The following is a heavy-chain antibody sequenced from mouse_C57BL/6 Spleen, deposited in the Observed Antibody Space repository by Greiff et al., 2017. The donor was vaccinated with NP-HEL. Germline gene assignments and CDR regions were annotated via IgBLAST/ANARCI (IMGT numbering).Heavy chain of an antibody. D-gene: IGHD1-1*01. CDR2: IHPSDSDT. J-gene: IGHJ3*01. CDR3: ARHYAGSWFAY. V-gene: IGHV1-74*01. Sequence: VQLQQPGAELVKPGASVKVSCKASGYTFTSYWMHWVKQRPGQGLEWIGRIHPSDSDTNYNQKFKGKATLTVDKSSSTAYMQLSSLISEDSAVYYCARHYAGSWFAYWGQGTLVTVSA. CDR1: GYTFTSYW.